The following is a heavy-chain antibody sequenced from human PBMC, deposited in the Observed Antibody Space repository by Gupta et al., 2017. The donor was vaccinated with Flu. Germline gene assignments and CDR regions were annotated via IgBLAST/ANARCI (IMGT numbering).Heavy chain of an antibody. Sequence: QVQLQESGPGLVKPSQTLSLTCTVSGGSISSGGDYWSWIRKQPGKGLEWIGYIYYSGSTYYNPSLKSRVTISVDTSKNQFSLKLSSVTAADTAVYYCARVPTVTATEWFDPWGQGTLVTVSS. CDR1: GGSISSGGDY. J-gene: IGHJ5*02. D-gene: IGHD4-11*01. CDR2: IYYSGST. V-gene: IGHV4-31*03. CDR3: ARVPTVTATEWFDP.